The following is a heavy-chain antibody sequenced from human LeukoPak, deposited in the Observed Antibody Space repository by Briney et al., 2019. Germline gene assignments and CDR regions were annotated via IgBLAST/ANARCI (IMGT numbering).Heavy chain of an antibody. Sequence: SETLSLTCTVSGYSISSDYYWGWIRQPPGKGLEWIGSIHHSGRTYYNPSLKSRVTISVDTSKNQFSLKLSSVTAADTAVYYCARAQNKVMYSSSWYEKSRNWFDPWGQGTLVTVSS. J-gene: IGHJ5*02. CDR1: GYSISSDYY. D-gene: IGHD6-13*01. V-gene: IGHV4-38-2*02. CDR3: ARAQNKVMYSSSWYEKSRNWFDP. CDR2: IHHSGRT.